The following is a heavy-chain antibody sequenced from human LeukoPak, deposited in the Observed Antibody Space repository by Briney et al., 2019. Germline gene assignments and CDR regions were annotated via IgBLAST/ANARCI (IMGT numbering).Heavy chain of an antibody. CDR1: GFTFSSYW. J-gene: IGHJ4*02. Sequence: GGSLRLSCAASGFTFSSYWMTWVRQAPGRGLEWVGRIKTIADGGTRDYAAPAKGRFIISRDDSKNTLYLQMNNLKTEDTAVYYCTSHYGSGGFWGQGTLVTVSS. V-gene: IGHV3-15*01. D-gene: IGHD3-10*01. CDR2: IKTIADGGTR. CDR3: TSHYGSGGF.